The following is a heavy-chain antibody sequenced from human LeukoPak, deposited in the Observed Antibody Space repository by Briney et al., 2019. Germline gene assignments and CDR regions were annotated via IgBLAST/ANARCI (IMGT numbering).Heavy chain of an antibody. J-gene: IGHJ4*02. CDR2: MYYSGST. Sequence: SETLSLTCTVSGASFSTYYWSWIRQPPGKGLEWIGYMYYSGSTYYNPSLKSRVTTSVDTPKNQFSLKLSSVTAADTAVYYCASEDLITMIYYWGQGTLVTVSS. D-gene: IGHD3-22*01. CDR3: ASEDLITMIYY. V-gene: IGHV4-59*08. CDR1: GASFSTYY.